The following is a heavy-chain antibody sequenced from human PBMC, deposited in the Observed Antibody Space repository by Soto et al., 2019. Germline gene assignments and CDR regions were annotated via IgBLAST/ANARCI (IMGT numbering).Heavy chain of an antibody. J-gene: IGHJ6*04. CDR3: ARFPHTFAFYYAMDV. CDR2: IFSSGTT. Sequence: PSETLSLTCTFSVYSIVSFNEYWSWIRQAPGKGLEWIVYIFSSGTTYYNPSLKSRLTMSLDTSQNQFSLKLNSVTAADTAVYFCARFPHTFAFYYAMDVWGKGTTVTVSS. V-gene: IGHV4-30-4*02. CDR1: VYSIVSFNEY. D-gene: IGHD3-16*01.